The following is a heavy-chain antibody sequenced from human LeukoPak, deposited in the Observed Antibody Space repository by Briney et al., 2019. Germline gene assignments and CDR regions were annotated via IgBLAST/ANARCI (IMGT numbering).Heavy chain of an antibody. Sequence: PSETLSLTCTVSGYSISSGYYWGWIRQTPGKGLEWIGYIYHGGRTDYNPSLTSRVTISVDTSKNQFSLKLSSVTAADTAVYFCARGFRGPNFDHWGQGTLVTVSS. CDR1: GYSISSGYY. CDR2: IYHGGRT. D-gene: IGHD3-10*01. J-gene: IGHJ4*02. CDR3: ARGFRGPNFDH. V-gene: IGHV4-38-2*02.